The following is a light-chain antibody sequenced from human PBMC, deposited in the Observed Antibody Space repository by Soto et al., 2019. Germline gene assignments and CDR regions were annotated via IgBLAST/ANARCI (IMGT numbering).Light chain of an antibody. Sequence: DIVMTQSPDSLAVSLGERATINXXCRRSVLYKSNNKNHLAWYQQKPGQPPQXXSYWASTRASGVPDRLSGSGAGTDFTLTISSLHAEDVAVYYCQQYHSDPITFGQGTRLEIK. CDR1: RSVLYKSNNKNH. CDR2: WAS. V-gene: IGKV4-1*01. J-gene: IGKJ5*01. CDR3: QQYHSDPIT.